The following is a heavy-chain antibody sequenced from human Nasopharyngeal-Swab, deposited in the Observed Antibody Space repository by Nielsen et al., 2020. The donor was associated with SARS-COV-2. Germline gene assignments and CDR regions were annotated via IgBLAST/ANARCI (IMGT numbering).Heavy chain of an antibody. CDR3: AHRGIAVASGWFDP. D-gene: IGHD6-19*01. CDR2: IDWDDDK. V-gene: IGHV2-70*12. CDR1: GFSLSTSGMC. Sequence: SGPTLVKPTQTLTLTCTFSGFSLSTSGMCVSWIRQPPGKALEWLARIDWDDDKYYSPSLKSRLTITKDTSKNQVVLTMTNMDPVDTATYYCAHRGIAVASGWFDPWGQGTLVTVSS. J-gene: IGHJ5*02.